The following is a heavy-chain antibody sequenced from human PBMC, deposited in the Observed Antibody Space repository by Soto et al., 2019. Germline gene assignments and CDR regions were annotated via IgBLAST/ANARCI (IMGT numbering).Heavy chain of an antibody. D-gene: IGHD1-26*01. CDR1: GGSISNGDYY. Sequence: SETLSLTCTVSGGSISNGDYYWSWIRQPPGKGLEWIGYIYYSGSTNYSPSLRSRVPISVDPSKNQCSLELSSVTAADTAVYYCARDGKVSGSATHWFDPWGQGTLVTVSS. V-gene: IGHV4-61*08. J-gene: IGHJ5*02. CDR3: ARDGKVSGSATHWFDP. CDR2: IYYSGST.